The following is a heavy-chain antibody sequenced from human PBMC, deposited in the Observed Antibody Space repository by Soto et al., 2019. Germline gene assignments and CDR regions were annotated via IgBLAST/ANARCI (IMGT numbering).Heavy chain of an antibody. CDR1: GGTFSSYA. Sequence: GASVKVSCKASGGTFSSYAISWVRQAPGQGLEWMGGIIPIFGTANYAQKFQGRVTITADESTSTAYMELSSLRSEDTAVYYCARVTTKSSSWYPPNYYYYYGMDVWGQGTTVTVSS. CDR2: IIPIFGTA. D-gene: IGHD6-13*01. J-gene: IGHJ6*02. V-gene: IGHV1-69*13. CDR3: ARVTTKSSSWYPPNYYYYYGMDV.